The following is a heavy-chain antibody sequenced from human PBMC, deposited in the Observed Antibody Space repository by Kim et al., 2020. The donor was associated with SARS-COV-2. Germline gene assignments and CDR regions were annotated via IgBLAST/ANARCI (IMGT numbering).Heavy chain of an antibody. J-gene: IGHJ4*02. CDR3: ARDKYSGVPIGDY. D-gene: IGHD2-21*01. V-gene: IGHV3-20*03. Sequence: YADSVKCRFTSSRDNAKNALYLQMNSLRDEDTALYYCARDKYSGVPIGDYWGQGTLVTVSS.